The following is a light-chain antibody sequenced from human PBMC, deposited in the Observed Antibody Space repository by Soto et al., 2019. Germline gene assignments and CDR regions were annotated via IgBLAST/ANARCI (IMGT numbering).Light chain of an antibody. CDR2: GAS. J-gene: IGKJ5*01. CDR3: QHYGISPVT. V-gene: IGKV3-20*01. Sequence: VLTQSQDTLSLSPGERAALSCLASQSVGTRLAWYQQRPGQPPRLLISGASSRATGIPDRFSGSGSATDFTLTISRLEPEDFALDYCQHYGISPVTCGQGTRLEIK. CDR1: QSVGTR.